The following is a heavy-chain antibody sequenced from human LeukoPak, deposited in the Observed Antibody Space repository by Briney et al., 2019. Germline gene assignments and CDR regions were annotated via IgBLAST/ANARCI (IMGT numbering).Heavy chain of an antibody. D-gene: IGHD4-11*01. CDR1: GFTFSSYA. CDR2: ISYDGSNK. V-gene: IGHV3-30*01. Sequence: GGSLRLSCAASGFTFSSYAMHWVRQAPGKGLEWVAVISYDGSNKYYADSVKGRFTISRDNSKNTLYLQMNSLRGEDTAVYYCARDLQGIRYFWGQGTLVSVSS. J-gene: IGHJ4*02. CDR3: ARDLQGIRYF.